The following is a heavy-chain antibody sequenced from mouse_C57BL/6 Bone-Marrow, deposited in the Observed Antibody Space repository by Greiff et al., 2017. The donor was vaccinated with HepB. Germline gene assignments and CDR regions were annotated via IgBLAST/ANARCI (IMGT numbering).Heavy chain of an antibody. J-gene: IGHJ3*01. CDR2: ISGGGGNT. D-gene: IGHD1-1*01. CDR1: GFTFSSYT. V-gene: IGHV5-9*01. Sequence: EVQVVESGGGLVKPGGSLKLSCAASGFTFSSYTMSWVRQTPEKRLEWVATISGGGGNTYYPDSVKGRFTISRDNAKNTLYLQMSSLRSEDTALYYCARRDYGSSYGFAYWGQGTLVTVSA. CDR3: ARRDYGSSYGFAY.